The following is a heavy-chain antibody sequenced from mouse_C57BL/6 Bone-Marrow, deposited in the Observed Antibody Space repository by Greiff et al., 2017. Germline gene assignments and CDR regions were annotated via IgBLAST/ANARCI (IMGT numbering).Heavy chain of an antibody. CDR3: AREEDYDLAMDY. V-gene: IGHV1-50*01. Sequence: QVQLQQPGAELVKPGASVKLSCKASGYTFTSYWMQWVKQRPGQGLVWIGEIDPSDSYTNYNQKFKGKATLTVDTSSSTAYMQLSSLTSEDSAVYYCAREEDYDLAMDYWGQGTSVTVSS. D-gene: IGHD2-4*01. CDR1: GYTFTSYW. CDR2: IDPSDSYT. J-gene: IGHJ4*01.